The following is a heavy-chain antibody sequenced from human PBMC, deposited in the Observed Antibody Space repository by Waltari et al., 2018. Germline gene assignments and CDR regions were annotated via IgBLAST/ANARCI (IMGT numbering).Heavy chain of an antibody. Sequence: QVQLVESGGGVVQPGRSLRLSCAASGFTFSSYGMHWVRQAPGKGLEGVAVICDDGSNKYYADSVKGRFTISRDNSKNTLYLQMNSLRAEDTAMYYCAKVGATDTDAFDIWGQGTMVTVSS. CDR1: GFTFSSYG. J-gene: IGHJ3*02. CDR2: ICDDGSNK. CDR3: AKVGATDTDAFDI. V-gene: IGHV3-30*18. D-gene: IGHD1-26*01.